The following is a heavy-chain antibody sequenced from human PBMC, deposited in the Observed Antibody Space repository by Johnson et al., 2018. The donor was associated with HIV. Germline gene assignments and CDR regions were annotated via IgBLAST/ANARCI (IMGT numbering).Heavy chain of an antibody. V-gene: IGHV3-11*04. D-gene: IGHD6-19*01. CDR1: GFIFSDYS. CDR3: AQEKSSGWSFHAFDI. CDR2: ISSSGSTI. J-gene: IGHJ3*02. Sequence: QVQLVESGGGLVKPGGSLIVSCAASGFIFSDYSMSWIRQAPGRGLEWVSYISSSGSTIYYAASVKGRFTISRDNAKNSLYLQMNSLRVEDTAMYYCAQEKSSGWSFHAFDIWGQGTVVTVSS.